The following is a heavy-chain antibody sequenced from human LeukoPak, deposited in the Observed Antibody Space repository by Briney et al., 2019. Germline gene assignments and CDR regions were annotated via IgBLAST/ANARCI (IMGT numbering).Heavy chain of an antibody. CDR2: IVSSSANI. V-gene: IGHV3-21*01. D-gene: IGHD2-21*01. J-gene: IGHJ4*02. CDR3: ARGLCGGDCYDY. CDR1: GFTFINYG. Sequence: GGSLRLSCAASGFTFINYGMNWVRQAPGKGLEWVSSIVSSSANIYYADSVKGRFTISRDNAKNSVYLQMNSLRVEDTAVYYCARGLCGGDCYDYWGQGNLVTVSS.